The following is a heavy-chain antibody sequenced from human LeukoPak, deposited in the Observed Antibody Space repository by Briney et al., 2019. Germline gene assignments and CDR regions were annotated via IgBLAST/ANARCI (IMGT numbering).Heavy chain of an antibody. CDR1: GFTFSSYA. D-gene: IGHD3-10*01. CDR3: ARNYYGSGSPPNY. J-gene: IGHJ4*02. V-gene: IGHV3-23*01. CDR2: ISGSSASS. Sequence: GGSLRLSCAASGFTFSSYAMSWVRQAPGKGLEWVSTISGSSASSYYADSVKGRFTISRDNSKNTLYLQMNSLRAEDTAVYYCARNYYGSGSPPNYWGQGTLVTVSS.